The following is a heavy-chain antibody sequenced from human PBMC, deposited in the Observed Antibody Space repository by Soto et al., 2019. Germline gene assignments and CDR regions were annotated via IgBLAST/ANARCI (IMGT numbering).Heavy chain of an antibody. CDR3: ARLLGYCSGDSCRIDY. D-gene: IGHD2-15*01. CDR2: IYYSGST. J-gene: IGHJ4*02. CDR1: GGSISSSSYY. V-gene: IGHV4-39*01. Sequence: SETRSLTCTVSGGSISSSSYYWGWIRQPPGKGLEWIGSIYYSGSTYYNLSLKSRVTISVDTSKNQFSLKLSSVTAADTAVYFCARLLGYCSGDSCRIDYWGQGTLVTVS.